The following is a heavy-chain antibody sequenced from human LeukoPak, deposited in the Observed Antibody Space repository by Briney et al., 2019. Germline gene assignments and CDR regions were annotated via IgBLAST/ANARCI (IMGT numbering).Heavy chain of an antibody. CDR1: GFTFSSYG. Sequence: GGSLRLSCAASGFTFSSYGMHWVRQAPGKGLEWVAVIWYDGSNKYDADSVKGRFTISRDNSKNTLYLQMNSLRAEDTAVYYCAKGEGATYFDYWGQGTLVTVSS. CDR3: AKGEGATYFDY. CDR2: IWYDGSNK. V-gene: IGHV3-33*06. D-gene: IGHD1-26*01. J-gene: IGHJ4*02.